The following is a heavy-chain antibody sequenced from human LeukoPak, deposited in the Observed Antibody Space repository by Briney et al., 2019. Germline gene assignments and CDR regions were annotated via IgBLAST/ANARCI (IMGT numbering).Heavy chain of an antibody. CDR2: INPNSGGT. CDR3: ARGREVAGTVGY. V-gene: IGHV1-2*02. J-gene: IGHJ4*02. D-gene: IGHD6-19*01. Sequence: GASVKVSCKASGYTFTDYCMHWVRQAPEQGLEWMGWINPNSGGTNYAQKFQGRVTMTRDTSISTAYMDLSGLRSDDTAFYYCARGREVAGTVGYWGQGTPVTVSS. CDR1: GYTFTDYC.